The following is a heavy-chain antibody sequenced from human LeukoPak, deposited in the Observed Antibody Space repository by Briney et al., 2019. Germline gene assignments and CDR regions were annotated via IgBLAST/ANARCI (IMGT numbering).Heavy chain of an antibody. D-gene: IGHD3-9*01. CDR2: IKQDGSEK. V-gene: IGHV3-7*05. CDR1: GDYW. J-gene: IGHJ1*01. CDR3: ATSRTLDH. Sequence: GGSLRLSCVASGDYWMNWVRQAPGQGLEWVATIKQDGSEKYYVDSLKGRFTISRDNAKNSLYLQMNNLRAEDTAVYYCATSRTLDHWGQGTLVIVSS.